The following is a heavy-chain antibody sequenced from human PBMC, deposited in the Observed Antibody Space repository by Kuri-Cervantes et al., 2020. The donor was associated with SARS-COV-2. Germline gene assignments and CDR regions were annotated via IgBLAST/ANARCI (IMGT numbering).Heavy chain of an antibody. CDR3: AMLPRPRNAFDI. CDR2: IIPIFGTA. Sequence: SVKVSCKASGGTFSSYAISWVRQAPGQGLEWMGGIIPIFGTANYAQKFQGRVTITADESTSTAYMELSSLGSEDTAVYYCAMLPRPRNAFDIWGQGTMVTVSS. V-gene: IGHV1-69*13. J-gene: IGHJ3*02. D-gene: IGHD3-16*01. CDR1: GGTFSSYA.